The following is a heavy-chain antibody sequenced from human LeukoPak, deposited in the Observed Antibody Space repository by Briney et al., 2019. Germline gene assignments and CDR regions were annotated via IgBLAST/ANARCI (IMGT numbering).Heavy chain of an antibody. CDR2: INPNSGGT. J-gene: IGHJ3*02. V-gene: IGHV1-2*02. D-gene: IGHD5-12*01. CDR1: GHTFTGYY. CDR3: ARTDIVATADAFDI. Sequence: GASVKVSCKASGHTFTGYYMHWVRQAPGQGLEWMGWINPNSGGTNYAQKFQGRVTMTRDTSISTAYMELSRLRSDDTAVYYCARTDIVATADAFDIWGQGTMVTVSS.